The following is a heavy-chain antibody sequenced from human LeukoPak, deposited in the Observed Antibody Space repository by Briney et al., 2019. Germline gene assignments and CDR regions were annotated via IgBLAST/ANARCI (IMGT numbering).Heavy chain of an antibody. CDR2: IYYSGST. CDR1: GGSISSYY. D-gene: IGHD4-11*01. CDR3: ARVTTREWFDP. V-gene: IGHV4-59*01. Sequence: SETPSLTCTVSGGSISSYYWSWIRQPPGKGLEWIGYIYYSGSTNYNPSLKSRVTISVDTSKNQFSLKLSSVTAADTAVYYCARVTTREWFDPWGQGTLVTVSS. J-gene: IGHJ5*02.